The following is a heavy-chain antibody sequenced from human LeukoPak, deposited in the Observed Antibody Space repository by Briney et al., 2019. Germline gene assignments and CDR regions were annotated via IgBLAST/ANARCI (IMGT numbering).Heavy chain of an antibody. V-gene: IGHV3-7*01. D-gene: IGHD3-9*01. Sequence: GGSLRLSCVASGFAFSDYWMNWVRQAPGKGLEWVAIIKPDGSFTNYVDAVKGRFTISRDNAKNSLYLQMNGLRAEDTGVYYCARPLSRYFYQTTGDGYWGRGTLVIVS. CDR2: IKPDGSFT. CDR1: GFAFSDYW. CDR3: ARPLSRYFYQTTGDGY. J-gene: IGHJ4*02.